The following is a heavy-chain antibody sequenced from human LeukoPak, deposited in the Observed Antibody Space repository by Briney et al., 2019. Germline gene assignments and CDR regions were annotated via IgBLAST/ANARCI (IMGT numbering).Heavy chain of an antibody. Sequence: ASVKVSCKVSGYTLTESAMHWVRRAPGKGREWMGGFDLEDGETIYAQKLQGRVTMTEDTSTDTAYMELSSLRSEDTAVYYCATLVGGVAAAGRWITPGDYYYMDVWGKGTTVTVSS. CDR2: FDLEDGET. CDR1: GYTLTESA. V-gene: IGHV1-24*01. J-gene: IGHJ6*03. CDR3: ATLVGGVAAAGRWITPGDYYYMDV. D-gene: IGHD6-13*01.